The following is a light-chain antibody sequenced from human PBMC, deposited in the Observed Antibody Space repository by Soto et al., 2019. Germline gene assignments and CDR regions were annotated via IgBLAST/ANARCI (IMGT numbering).Light chain of an antibody. CDR3: SSYTSSSSYV. CDR1: SSDVGAYNS. Sequence: QSALTQPASVSGSPGQSIAISCTGTSSDVGAYNSVSWYQQYPGKAPKLMIHDVGNRPSGVSDRFSGSKSGNTASLTISGLQAEDEGDYYCSSYTSSSSYVFGSGTKVTVL. V-gene: IGLV2-14*01. J-gene: IGLJ1*01. CDR2: DVG.